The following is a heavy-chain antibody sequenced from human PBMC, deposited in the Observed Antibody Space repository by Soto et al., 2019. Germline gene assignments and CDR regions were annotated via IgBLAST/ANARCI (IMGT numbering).Heavy chain of an antibody. CDR1: GFTFTSSA. CDR2: IVVGSGNT. D-gene: IGHD1-1*01. Sequence: ASVKVSCKASGFTFTSSAMQWVRQARGQRLEWIGWIVVGSGNTNYAQKFQERVTITRDMSTSTAYMELSSLRSEDTAVYYCAAFSSELERSSSDYYYYYMDVWGKGTTVTVSS. CDR3: AAFSSELERSSSDYYYYYMDV. J-gene: IGHJ6*03. V-gene: IGHV1-58*02.